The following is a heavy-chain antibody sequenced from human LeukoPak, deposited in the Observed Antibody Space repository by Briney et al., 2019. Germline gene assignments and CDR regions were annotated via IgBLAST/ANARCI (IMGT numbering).Heavy chain of an antibody. CDR1: GGSISSYY. CDR2: IYYSGST. CDR3: ARYKTGDYFDY. Sequence: PSETLSLTCTVSGGSISSYYWSWIRQPPGKGLEWIGYIYYSGSTNYNPSLKSRVTISVDTSKNQFSLKLSSVTAADTAVYYCARYKTGDYFDYWGQGTLVTVSS. J-gene: IGHJ4*02. V-gene: IGHV4-59*12. D-gene: IGHD1-14*01.